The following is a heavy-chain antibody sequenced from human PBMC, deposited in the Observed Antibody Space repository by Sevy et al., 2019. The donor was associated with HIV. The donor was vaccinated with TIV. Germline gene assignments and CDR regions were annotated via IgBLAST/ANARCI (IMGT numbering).Heavy chain of an antibody. CDR3: ARHHWLEGVRADAFDI. D-gene: IGHD3-10*01. V-gene: IGHV4-59*08. CDR2: IYYSGST. CDR1: GGSISSYY. Sequence: SETLSLTCTVSGGSISSYYWNWIRQPPGKGLEWIGYIYYSGSTNYNPSLKSRVTISVDTSKNQFSLKLSSVTAADTAVYYCARHHWLEGVRADAFDIWGQGTMVTVSS. J-gene: IGHJ3*02.